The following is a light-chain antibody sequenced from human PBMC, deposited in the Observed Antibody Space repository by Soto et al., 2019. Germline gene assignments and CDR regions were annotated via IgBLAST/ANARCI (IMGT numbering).Light chain of an antibody. J-gene: IGLJ2*01. CDR1: PSDIGAYNY. CDR2: DVT. Sequence: QSVLTQPASVSGSPGQSTTISCSGTPSDIGAYNYVSWYQHLPGKAPEVIIYDVTNRPSGVSSRFSGSKSGTTASLTISGLQAEDEANYYCGSYTITSTLMIFGGGTKVTVL. V-gene: IGLV2-14*03. CDR3: GSYTITSTLMI.